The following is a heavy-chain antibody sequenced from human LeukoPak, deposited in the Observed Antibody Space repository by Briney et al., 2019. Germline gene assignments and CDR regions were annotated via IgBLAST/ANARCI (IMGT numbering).Heavy chain of an antibody. CDR3: AREYCSSTSCYSAFDI. CDR2: INPNSGGT. Sequence: ASVKVSCKASGYTFTGYYMHWVRQAPGQGLEWMGWINPNSGGTNYAQKFQGRVTMTRDTSISTAYMELSRLRSDDTAVYYCAREYCSSTSCYSAFDIWGQGTMATVSS. J-gene: IGHJ3*02. D-gene: IGHD2-2*01. CDR1: GYTFTGYY. V-gene: IGHV1-2*02.